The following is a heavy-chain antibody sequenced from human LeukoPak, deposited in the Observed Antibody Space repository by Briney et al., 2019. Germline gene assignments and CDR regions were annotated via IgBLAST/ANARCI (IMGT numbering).Heavy chain of an antibody. D-gene: IGHD3-22*01. Sequence: SETLSLTCTVSGGSISSYYWSWIRQPAGKGLEWIGRIYTSGSTNYNPSLKSRVTMSVDTSKNQFSLKLSSVTAADTAVYYCAKRAKSYGYDSSGATDYWGQGTLVTVSS. J-gene: IGHJ4*02. CDR3: AKRAKSYGYDSSGATDY. CDR1: GGSISSYY. V-gene: IGHV4-4*07. CDR2: IYTSGST.